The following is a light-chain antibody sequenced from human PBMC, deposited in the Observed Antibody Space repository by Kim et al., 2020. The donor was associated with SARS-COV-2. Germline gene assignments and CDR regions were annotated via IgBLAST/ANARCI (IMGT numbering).Light chain of an antibody. CDR2: FAS. CDR1: QDIGNK. CDR3: HQSSALPWT. J-gene: IGKJ2*02. V-gene: IGKV6-21*01. Sequence: VSPSEKVTITCRASQDIGNKLHWYQQKPDQSPKLLIRFASQSFSGVPSRFSGSASGTEFTLTINTLEAEDAATYFCHQSSALPWTFGQGTKLEI.